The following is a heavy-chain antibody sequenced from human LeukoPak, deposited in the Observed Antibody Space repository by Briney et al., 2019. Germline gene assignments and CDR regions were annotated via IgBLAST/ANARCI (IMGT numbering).Heavy chain of an antibody. V-gene: IGHV4-39*01. CDR1: GGSISSSSYF. CDR3: ARHGYGSSSELSY. J-gene: IGHJ4*02. D-gene: IGHD6-6*01. Sequence: KPSETLSLTCTVSGGSISSSSYFWAWIRQPPGKGLEWIGSIYYSGGTYYNPSRKSRFTISVDTSTNQFSLKLSSVTAADTAVYYCARHGYGSSSELSYWGQGTLVTVSS. CDR2: IYYSGGT.